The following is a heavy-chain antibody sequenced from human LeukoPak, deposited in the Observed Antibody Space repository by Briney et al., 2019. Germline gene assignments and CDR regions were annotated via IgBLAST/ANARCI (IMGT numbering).Heavy chain of an antibody. D-gene: IGHD6-19*01. CDR2: VHPSTGST. Sequence: ASVKVSCKASGYTFTSYDIHWVRQAPGQGLEWMGIVHPSTGSTSFTQKFQGRVTMTSDASTRTVYMELSSLRSEDTAVYYCAREWGLRLAVNPKGMDVWGQGTTVIVSS. V-gene: IGHV1-46*01. J-gene: IGHJ6*02. CDR1: GYTFTSYD. CDR3: AREWGLRLAVNPKGMDV.